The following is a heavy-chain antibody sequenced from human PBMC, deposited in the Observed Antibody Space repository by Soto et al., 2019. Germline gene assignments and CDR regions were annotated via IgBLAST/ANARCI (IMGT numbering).Heavy chain of an antibody. V-gene: IGHV4-30-4*01. D-gene: IGHD6-6*01. Sequence: SETLSLTCTVSGGSISSGDYYWSWIRQPPGKGLEWIGYIYHSGSTYYNPSLKSRVTISVDTSKNQFSLKLSSVTAADTAVYYCARERPDGARLDPWGQGTLLTVSS. CDR3: ARERPDGARLDP. CDR2: IYHSGST. CDR1: GGSISSGDYY. J-gene: IGHJ5*02.